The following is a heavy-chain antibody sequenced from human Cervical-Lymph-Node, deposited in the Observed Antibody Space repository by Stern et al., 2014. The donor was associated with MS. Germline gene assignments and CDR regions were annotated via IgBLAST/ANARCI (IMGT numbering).Heavy chain of an antibody. Sequence: VPLVESGPGLVKPSETLSLTCTVSGGSISGYDCSWIRQPPGKGLEWIGHIYYSGSTNYMPSLKSRVSISIDTPKNQFSLKLSSVTAADTAVYYCARSRDAYSPLAYWGQGALVTVSS. CDR1: GGSISGYD. V-gene: IGHV4-59*01. CDR3: ARSRDAYSPLAY. CDR2: IYYSGST. J-gene: IGHJ4*02. D-gene: IGHD5-24*01.